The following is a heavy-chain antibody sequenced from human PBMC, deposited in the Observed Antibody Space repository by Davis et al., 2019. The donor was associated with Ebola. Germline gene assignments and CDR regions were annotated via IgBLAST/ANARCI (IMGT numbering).Heavy chain of an antibody. Sequence: GESLKISCAASGFIFSNYAMHWVRQAPGKGLEWVAVISYDGSNKYYADSVKGRFTISRDNSKNTLYLQMNSLRAEDTAVYYCARSTILEYWGQGTLVTVSS. J-gene: IGHJ4*02. D-gene: IGHD3-3*01. V-gene: IGHV3-30*04. CDR3: ARSTILEY. CDR1: GFIFSNYA. CDR2: ISYDGSNK.